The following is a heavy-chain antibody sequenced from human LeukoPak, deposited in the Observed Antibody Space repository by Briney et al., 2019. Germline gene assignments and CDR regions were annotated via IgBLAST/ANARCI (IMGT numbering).Heavy chain of an antibody. J-gene: IGHJ4*02. CDR3: ASGDYSSGWYLDY. Sequence: PGGSLRLSCAGSGFTFSSYAMTWVRQAPGKGLEWVSAIGGSGGTTYYADSVKGRFTISRDNSKNTLYVQMNSLRAEDTAVYYCASGDYSSGWYLDYWGREPWSPSPQ. D-gene: IGHD6-19*01. V-gene: IGHV3-23*01. CDR2: IGGSGGTT. CDR1: GFTFSSYA.